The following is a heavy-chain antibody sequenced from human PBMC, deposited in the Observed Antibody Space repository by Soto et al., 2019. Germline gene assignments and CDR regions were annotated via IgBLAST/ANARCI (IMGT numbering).Heavy chain of an antibody. J-gene: IGHJ6*03. CDR3: AREGNYYYYMDV. CDR1: GGPISDYY. V-gene: IGHV4-34*01. CDR2: INPRGST. Sequence: PSETLSLTCAVNGGPISDYYWSWIRQPPGKGLEWIGDINPRGSTNYNPSLKSRVTISVDTPRNQFSLKLSSVSAADTAVYYCAREGNYYYYMDVWGKGTTVTVSS.